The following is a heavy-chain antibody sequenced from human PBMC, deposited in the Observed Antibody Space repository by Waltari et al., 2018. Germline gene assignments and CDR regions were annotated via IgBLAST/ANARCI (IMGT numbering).Heavy chain of an antibody. CDR3: AKEWELQWSYWYFDL. Sequence: QEQLVESGGGVVQPGRSLRLSCAASGFTFISYGLHWVRQTPGKGLEWVAVISYEGSTKFYADSVKGRFTISRDNSKNTLYLQMNSLRAEDTAFYYCAKEWELQWSYWYFDLWGRGTLVTVSS. J-gene: IGHJ2*01. V-gene: IGHV3-30*18. CDR1: GFTFISYG. D-gene: IGHD1-26*01. CDR2: ISYEGSTK.